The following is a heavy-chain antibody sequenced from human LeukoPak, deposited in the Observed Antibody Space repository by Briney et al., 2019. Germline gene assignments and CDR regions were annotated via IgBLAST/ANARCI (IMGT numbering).Heavy chain of an antibody. D-gene: IGHD2-21*01. J-gene: IGHJ5*02. V-gene: IGHV1-69*04. CDR3: AIRTPAYCGGDCYSWFDP. CDR2: IIPILGIA. CDR1: GGTFSSYA. Sequence: GSSVKVSCKASGGTFSSYAISWVRHAPGQGLEWMGRIIPILGIANYAQKFQGRVTITADKSTSTAYMELSSLRSEDTAVYYCAIRTPAYCGGDCYSWFDPWGQGTLVTVSS.